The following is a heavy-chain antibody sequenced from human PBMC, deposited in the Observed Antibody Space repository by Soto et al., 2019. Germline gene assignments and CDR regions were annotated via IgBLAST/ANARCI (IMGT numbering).Heavy chain of an antibody. Sequence: SETLSLTCTVSGGSTSSYYWSWIRQPPGKGLEWIGYIYYSGSTNYNPSLKSRVTISVDTSKNQFSLKLSSVTAADTAVYYCERDNTDWNFPASNWFDPWGQGTLVTVSS. CDR2: IYYSGST. J-gene: IGHJ5*02. V-gene: IGHV4-59*01. CDR1: GGSTSSYY. CDR3: ERDNTDWNFPASNWFDP. D-gene: IGHD1-7*01.